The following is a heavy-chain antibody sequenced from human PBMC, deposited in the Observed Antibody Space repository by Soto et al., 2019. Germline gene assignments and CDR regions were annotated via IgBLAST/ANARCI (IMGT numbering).Heavy chain of an antibody. D-gene: IGHD3-10*01. CDR3: ARDAYYYGSGRFDY. V-gene: IGHV3-7*05. CDR1: GFSFSGYW. J-gene: IGHJ4*02. CDR2: LKQDGSDH. Sequence: GGSLRLSCATSGFSFSGYWMGWVRQAPGKGLECVAILKQDGSDHYYVDSVKGRFTISRDNAKTSLYLQMNSLTAEDTGVYYCARDAYYYGSGRFDYWGQGTLVTVSS.